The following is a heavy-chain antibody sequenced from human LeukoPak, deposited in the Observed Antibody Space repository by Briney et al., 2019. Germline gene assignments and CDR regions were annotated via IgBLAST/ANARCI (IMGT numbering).Heavy chain of an antibody. CDR1: GYTFTSYG. D-gene: IGHD6-13*01. Sequence: GASVKVSCKASGYTFTSYGINWVRQAPGQGLEWMGWISAYNGNTNYAQKLQGRVTMTTDTSTSTAYMELRSLRSDDTAVYYCARDSGHSSSWYDNDYWGQGTLVTVSS. J-gene: IGHJ4*02. CDR3: ARDSGHSSSWYDNDY. V-gene: IGHV1-18*01. CDR2: ISAYNGNT.